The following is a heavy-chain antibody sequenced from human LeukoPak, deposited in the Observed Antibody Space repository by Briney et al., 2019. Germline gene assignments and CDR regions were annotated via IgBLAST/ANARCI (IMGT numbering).Heavy chain of an antibody. V-gene: IGHV4-4*02. Sequence: PSETLSLTCAVSGGSVSRSNWWSWVRQPPGKGLEWIGEIYHSGSTNYNPSLTSRLTISMDTSKNQFSLNLSSVTAADTAVYYCASALFPWAEYFQHWGQGTLVTVSS. CDR3: ASALFPWAEYFQH. D-gene: IGHD2-21*01. J-gene: IGHJ1*01. CDR2: IYHSGST. CDR1: GGSVSRSNW.